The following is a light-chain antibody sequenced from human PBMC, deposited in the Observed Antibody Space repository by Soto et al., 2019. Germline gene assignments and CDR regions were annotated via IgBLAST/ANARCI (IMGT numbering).Light chain of an antibody. V-gene: IGKV3-20*01. CDR1: QSVSSSY. CDR3: QQYGSSPRT. Sequence: EIALTQSPGTLSLSPGERATLSCRASQSVSSSYLAWYQQKPGQAPRLLIYAASSRATGVPDRFSGSGSGTDFTLTIRRLEPEDLAVYYCQQYGSSPRTFGQGTKVEIK. J-gene: IGKJ1*01. CDR2: AAS.